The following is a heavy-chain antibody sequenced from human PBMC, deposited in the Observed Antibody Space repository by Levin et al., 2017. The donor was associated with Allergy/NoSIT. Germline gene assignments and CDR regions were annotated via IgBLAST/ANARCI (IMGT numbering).Heavy chain of an antibody. D-gene: IGHD2-21*02. CDR1: GFTFSSYA. V-gene: IGHV3-23*01. CDR3: AKDCGGDCSDY. J-gene: IGHJ4*02. Sequence: ETLSLTCAASGFTFSSYAMSWVRQAPGKGLEWVSAISGSGGSTYYADSVKGRFTISRDNSKNTLYLQMNSLRAEDTAVYYCAKDCGGDCSDYWGQGTLVTVSS. CDR2: ISGSGGST.